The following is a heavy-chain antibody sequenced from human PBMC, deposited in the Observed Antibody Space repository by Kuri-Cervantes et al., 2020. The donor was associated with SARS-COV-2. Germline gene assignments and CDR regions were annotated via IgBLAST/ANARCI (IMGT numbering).Heavy chain of an antibody. J-gene: IGHJ6*02. CDR2: IIPIFGTA. Sequence: SVKVSCKASGGTFSSYAISWVRQAPGQGLEWMGGIIPIFGTANYAQKFQGRVTITADESTSTAYMELNSLRAEDTAVYYCARGYSSSWLYGMDVWGQGPTVTVSS. CDR1: GGTFSSYA. CDR3: ARGYSSSWLYGMDV. V-gene: IGHV1-69*13. D-gene: IGHD6-13*01.